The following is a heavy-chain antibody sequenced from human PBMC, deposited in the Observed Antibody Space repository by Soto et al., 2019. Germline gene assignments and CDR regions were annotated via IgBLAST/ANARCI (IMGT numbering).Heavy chain of an antibody. CDR1: GGSISSGDYY. CDR2: TYYSGNT. Sequence: QVQLQESGPRLVKPSQTLSLTCTVSGGSISSGDYYWSWIRQPPGKGLEWIGYTYYSGNTYYNPSRKSRVTVSVDTSKIPFNLKLSSVTAADTAVYYCASNSYGYTYYDPWGQGTLVTVSS. CDR3: ASNSYGYTYYDP. D-gene: IGHD5-18*01. V-gene: IGHV4-30-4*01. J-gene: IGHJ5*02.